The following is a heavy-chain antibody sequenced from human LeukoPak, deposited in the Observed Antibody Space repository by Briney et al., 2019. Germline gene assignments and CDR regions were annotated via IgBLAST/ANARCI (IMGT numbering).Heavy chain of an antibody. CDR1: GFTFDDYA. D-gene: IGHD5-18*01. J-gene: IGHJ4*02. V-gene: IGHV3-9*01. CDR2: ISWSSGSI. CDR3: AKDTAMVEYYFDY. Sequence: PGGSLRLSCAASGFTFDDYAMHWVRHAPGNGLEWVSGISWSSGSIGYADSVKGRFTISRDNAKNSLYLQMNSLRAEDTALYYCAKDTAMVEYYFDYWGQGTLVTVSS.